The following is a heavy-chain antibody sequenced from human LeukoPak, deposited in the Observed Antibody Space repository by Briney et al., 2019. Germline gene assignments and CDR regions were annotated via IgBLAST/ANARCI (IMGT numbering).Heavy chain of an antibody. J-gene: IGHJ4*02. D-gene: IGHD3-9*01. CDR3: AKSHVSTATGTGRYFDY. CDR1: GLTFSNSA. V-gene: IGHV3-23*01. CDR2: ISVGSDVI. Sequence: ETGGSLRLSCAVSGLTFSNSAMSWVRQAPGKGLEWVSAISVGSDVIYYADSVKGRFAIFRDNSKHTVYLQMDSLRAEDTAVYYCAKSHVSTATGTGRYFDYWGQGTLVTVSS.